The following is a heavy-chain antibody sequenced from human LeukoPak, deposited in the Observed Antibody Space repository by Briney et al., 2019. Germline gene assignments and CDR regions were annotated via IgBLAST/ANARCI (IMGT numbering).Heavy chain of an antibody. CDR1: GFTFSSYS. V-gene: IGHV3-21*01. J-gene: IGHJ4*02. CDR3: ARDYQVYYDILTGPRYFDY. Sequence: GGSLRLSCAASGFTFSSYSMNWVRQAPGKGLEWVSSISSSSNYIYYADSVKGRFTISRDNAKNSLYLQMNSLRAEDTAVYYCARDYQVYYDILTGPRYFDYWGQGTLVTVSS. CDR2: ISSSSNYI. D-gene: IGHD3-9*01.